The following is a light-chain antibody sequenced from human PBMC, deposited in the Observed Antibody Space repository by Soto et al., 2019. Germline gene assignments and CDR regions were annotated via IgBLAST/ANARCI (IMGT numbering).Light chain of an antibody. CDR1: SSNIGAGYD. V-gene: IGLV1-40*01. CDR2: GNS. J-gene: IGLJ1*01. Sequence: QSVLTQPPSVSGAPGQRVTISCTGSSSNIGAGYDVHWYQQLPGTAPKLLIYGNSNRPSGVPDRFSGSKSGTSASLAITGLQAEDEADYYCQSYDSSLSAFVFGPGTKVTAL. CDR3: QSYDSSLSAFV.